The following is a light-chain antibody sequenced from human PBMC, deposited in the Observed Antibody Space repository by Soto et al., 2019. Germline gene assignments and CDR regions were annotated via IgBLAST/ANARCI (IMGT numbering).Light chain of an antibody. CDR1: QSISGN. J-gene: IGKJ3*01. CDR2: AAS. V-gene: IGKV1-39*01. Sequence: DIKMTQSPSSLSAFVGERVPITCRASQSISGNLNWYQQKPGKAPNIMIYAASSLQSGVPSRFIGSRSGTDCTLTISSLQPEDVATYYCQQSYNGPFTFGPGTKVDIK. CDR3: QQSYNGPFT.